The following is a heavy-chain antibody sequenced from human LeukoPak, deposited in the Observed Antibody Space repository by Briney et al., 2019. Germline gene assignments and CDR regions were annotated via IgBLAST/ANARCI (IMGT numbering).Heavy chain of an antibody. CDR3: AKGSEPQRLRFLTPFDY. V-gene: IGHV1-2*02. J-gene: IGHJ4*02. CDR1: GYTFTGYY. CDR2: INPNSGRT. D-gene: IGHD3-3*01. Sequence: ASVKVSCEASGYTFTGYYMHGVRQAPGQGLEWMRWINPNSGRTNYAQKFQGRVTMTGDTSISTAYMELTRLTSDDTAVYYCAKGSEPQRLRFLTPFDYWGQGTLVTVSS.